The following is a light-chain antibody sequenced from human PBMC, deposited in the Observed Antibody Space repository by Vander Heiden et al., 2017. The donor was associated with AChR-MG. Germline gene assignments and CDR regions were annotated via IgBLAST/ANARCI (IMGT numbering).Light chain of an antibody. J-gene: IGLJ2*01. CDR2: SNN. CDR1: SSNIGSNT. CDR3: AAWDDSLNGLV. V-gene: IGLV1-44*01. Sequence: QSVLTPPPSASGTPGRRVTISCSGSSSNIGSNTVNWYQQPPGTAPKLLIYSNNQRPSGVPDRFSGAKSGTSASLAISGLQSEDEADYYCAAWDDSLNGLVFGGGTKLTVL.